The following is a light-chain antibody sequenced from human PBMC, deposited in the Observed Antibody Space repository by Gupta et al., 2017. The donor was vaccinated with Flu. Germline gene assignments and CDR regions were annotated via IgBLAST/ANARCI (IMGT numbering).Light chain of an antibody. V-gene: IGLV2-18*02. CDR2: DVS. CDR1: SSHVGSYNR. J-gene: IGLJ1*01. Sequence: QSALTPPPSVSGSPGPSVTISCTGTSSHVGSYNRVSWYQLPPGTAHKLMIYDVSKRPAGVPDRFSGSKSGNTASLTISGRQAEDEADYYCSSDTSISTSVFGTGTKVTVL. CDR3: SSDTSISTSV.